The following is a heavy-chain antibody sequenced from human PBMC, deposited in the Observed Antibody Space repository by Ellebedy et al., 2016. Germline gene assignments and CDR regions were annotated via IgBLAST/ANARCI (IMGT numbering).Heavy chain of an antibody. D-gene: IGHD3-16*01. CDR3: ARQSTDGPYTRIHYFYMDV. V-gene: IGHV4-39*01. Sequence: SETLSLXXTVSGGSISSSNYYWGWIRQPPGKGLEWIGSIYYSGGVYYSGDTYYNPSLKSRVTISVETPRNQFSLKVTSVTAADTAVYYCARQSTDGPYTRIHYFYMDVWGKGTTVTVSS. CDR2: IYYSGGVYYSGDT. CDR1: GGSISSSNYY. J-gene: IGHJ6*03.